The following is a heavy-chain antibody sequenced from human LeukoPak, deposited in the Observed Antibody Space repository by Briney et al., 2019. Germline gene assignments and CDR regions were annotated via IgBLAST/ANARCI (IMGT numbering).Heavy chain of an antibody. J-gene: IGHJ4*02. Sequence: PSETLPLTCTVSGGSISSGSYYWSWIRQPAGKGLEWIGRIYTSGSTNYNPSLKSRVTISVDTSKNQFSLKLSSVTAADTAVYYCARGALYQYYLDYWGWGQGTLVTVSS. CDR3: ARGALYQYYLDYWG. CDR1: GGSISSGSYY. D-gene: IGHD4-17*01. V-gene: IGHV4-61*02. CDR2: IYTSGST.